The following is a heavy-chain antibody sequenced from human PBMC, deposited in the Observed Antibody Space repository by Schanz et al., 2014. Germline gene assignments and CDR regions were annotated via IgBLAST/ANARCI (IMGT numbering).Heavy chain of an antibody. Sequence: DVQLLESGGGLVQPGGSLRLSCAASGFTFSDYCMSWVRQAPGKGPEWVSYISSASSTINYADSVKGRFTISRDNAKNSLFLQMNSLRADDTAMYYCARWFLIRGVILDSWGQGTLVTVSS. CDR2: ISSASSTI. CDR1: GFTFSDYC. V-gene: IGHV3-48*01. D-gene: IGHD3-10*01. CDR3: ARWFLIRGVILDS. J-gene: IGHJ4*02.